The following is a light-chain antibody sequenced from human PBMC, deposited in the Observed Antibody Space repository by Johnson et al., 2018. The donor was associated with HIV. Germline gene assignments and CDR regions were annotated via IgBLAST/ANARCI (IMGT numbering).Light chain of an antibody. V-gene: IGLV1-51*02. Sequence: QPVLTQPPSVSAAPGQKVTISCSGTTSNIGDNFVSWYQQFPGTAPKLLIFENNKRPSVIPDRFSGSKSGTSATLGITGLQTGDEADYYCGTWDSSLTSYVFGAGTKVTVL. CDR3: GTWDSSLTSYV. CDR1: TSNIGDNF. CDR2: ENN. J-gene: IGLJ1*01.